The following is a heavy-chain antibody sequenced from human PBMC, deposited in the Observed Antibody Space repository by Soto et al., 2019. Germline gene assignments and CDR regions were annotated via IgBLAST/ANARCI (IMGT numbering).Heavy chain of an antibody. D-gene: IGHD3-16*01. CDR3: ARWGTTGGFDL. CDR2: TSYDGNNK. V-gene: IGHV3-30*19. CDR1: GFMFKSYV. Sequence: LQLVESGGGVVQPGTSLRLSCTASGFMFKSYVMHWVRQAPGKGLEWVALTSYDGNNKYYGDSVKGRFTVSRDNSKNTLHLQMDSLRPEDTALYYCARWGTTGGFDLWGQGTLVSVSS. J-gene: IGHJ4*02.